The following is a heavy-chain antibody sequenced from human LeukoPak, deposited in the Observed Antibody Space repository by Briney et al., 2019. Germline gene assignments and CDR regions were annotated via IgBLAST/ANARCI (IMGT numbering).Heavy chain of an antibody. Sequence: PGGSLRLSCAASGFTFSSYGMHWVRQAPGKGLEWVAVIWYDGSNKYYADSVKGRFTISRDNSKNTLYLQMNSLRAEDTAVYYCARDSSSSTSCYLYWGQGTLVTVSS. CDR1: GFTFSSYG. D-gene: IGHD2-2*01. CDR2: IWYDGSNK. J-gene: IGHJ4*02. CDR3: ARDSSSSTSCYLY. V-gene: IGHV3-33*01.